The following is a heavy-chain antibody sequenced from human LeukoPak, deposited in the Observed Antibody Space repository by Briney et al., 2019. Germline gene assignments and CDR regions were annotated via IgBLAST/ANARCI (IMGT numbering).Heavy chain of an antibody. Sequence: PGGSLRLSCSASGFIFTTYWMHWVREAPGKGLVWVACINSDGSDTYYADSVKGRFTISRDNSKNTVYLQMNSLRAEDTAVYYCTRDLVGATSDFWGQGTLVTVSS. D-gene: IGHD1-26*01. V-gene: IGHV3-74*01. CDR1: GFIFTTYW. CDR2: INSDGSDT. CDR3: TRDLVGATSDF. J-gene: IGHJ4*02.